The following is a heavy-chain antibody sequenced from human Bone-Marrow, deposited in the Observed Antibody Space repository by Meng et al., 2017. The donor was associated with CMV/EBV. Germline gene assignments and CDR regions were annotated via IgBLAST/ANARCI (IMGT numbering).Heavy chain of an antibody. D-gene: IGHD3-22*01. CDR3: ARGLVVGLPDY. J-gene: IGHJ4*02. CDR1: GFTFSSYSM. Sequence: GSLRLSCAASGFTFSSYSMNWVRQPPGKGLEWIGEIYHSGSTNYNPSLKSRVTISVDKSKNQFSLKLSSVTAADTAVYYCARGLVVGLPDYWGQGTLVTVSS. V-gene: IGHV4-4*02. CDR2: IYHSGST.